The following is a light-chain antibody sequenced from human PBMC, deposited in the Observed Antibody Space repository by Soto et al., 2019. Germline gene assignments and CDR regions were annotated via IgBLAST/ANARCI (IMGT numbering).Light chain of an antibody. CDR1: QSVTTF. V-gene: IGKV3-11*01. Sequence: EIVLTQSPVTLSLSPGERATLSCRASQSVTTFLAWYQQKPGQAPRLLIYDASKRATGIPARCSGSGSGTDFTLTISGLEPEDFAVYYCQQRTTWPTTFGGGTKVEIK. J-gene: IGKJ4*01. CDR3: QQRTTWPTT. CDR2: DAS.